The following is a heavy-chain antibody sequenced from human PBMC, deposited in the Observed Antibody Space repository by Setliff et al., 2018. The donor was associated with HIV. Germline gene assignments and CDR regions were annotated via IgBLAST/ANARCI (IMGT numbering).Heavy chain of an antibody. J-gene: IGHJ4*02. CDR2: VNHNGNI. D-gene: IGHD2-21*02. V-gene: IGHV4-34*01. Sequence: SETLSLTCTFHGVPLSDYYWNWIRQSPGKGLEWIVEVNHNGNINYNPSLKSRVTVSVDKSKTQYSLKMISVPAADTATYYCAISIVGVTSEMYWAQGTLVTVSS. CDR3: AISIVGVTSEMY. CDR1: GVPLSDYY.